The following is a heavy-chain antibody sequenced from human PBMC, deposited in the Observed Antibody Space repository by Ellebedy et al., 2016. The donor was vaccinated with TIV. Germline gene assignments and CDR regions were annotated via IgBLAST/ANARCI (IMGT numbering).Heavy chain of an antibody. V-gene: IGHV3-74*01. CDR2: MDSDGSTT. J-gene: IGHJ4*02. CDR1: GFTFSSYW. Sequence: GESLKISXAASGFTFSSYWMHWVRQAPGKGLVWVSRMDSDGSTTDYADSVKGRFTISRDKSKNMLFLQLNRLRAEDTAVYYCAKGAWLGFWGQGTQVTVSP. CDR3: AKGAWLGF.